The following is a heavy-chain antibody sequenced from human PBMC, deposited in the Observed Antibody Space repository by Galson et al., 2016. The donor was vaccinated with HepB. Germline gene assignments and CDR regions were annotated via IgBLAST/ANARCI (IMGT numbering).Heavy chain of an antibody. CDR3: AHYRSGWFSTGPDAFDT. Sequence: QSGAEVKKPGESLKISCKGSGYSFTSYWIVWVRQMPGKGLEWMGIIHPSDSDTRDSPSFQGHVTISVDKSITTAYLQWSSLKASDTATYYCAHYRSGWFSTGPDAFDTWGQGTMVTVSS. J-gene: IGHJ3*02. D-gene: IGHD6-19*01. CDR1: GYSFTSYW. CDR2: IHPSDSDT. V-gene: IGHV5-51*03.